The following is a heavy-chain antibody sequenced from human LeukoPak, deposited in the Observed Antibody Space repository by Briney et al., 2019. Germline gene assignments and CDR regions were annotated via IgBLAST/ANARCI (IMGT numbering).Heavy chain of an antibody. CDR1: GGSISSYY. CDR3: ARDSWVYDILTGYYDYYYYYMDV. V-gene: IGHV4-4*07. D-gene: IGHD3-9*01. Sequence: SETLSLTCTVSGGSISSYYWSWIRQPAGKGLEWIGRIYTSGSTNYNPSLKSRVTMSVDTSKNQFSLKLSSVTAADTAVYYSARDSWVYDILTGYYDYYYYYMDVWGKGTTVTVSS. J-gene: IGHJ6*03. CDR2: IYTSGST.